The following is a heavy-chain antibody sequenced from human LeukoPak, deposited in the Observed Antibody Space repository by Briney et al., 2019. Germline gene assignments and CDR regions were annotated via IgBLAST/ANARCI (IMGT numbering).Heavy chain of an antibody. J-gene: IGHJ4*02. CDR2: ISVSSGSTK. CDR3: ARNGIEANGYFDY. CDR1: GFTFSSYE. D-gene: IGHD6-13*01. Sequence: GGSLRLSCAASGFTFSSYEMNWVRQAPGKGLEWLSHISVSSGSTKNYADSVQGRFTVSRDNAKNSLYLQMNSLRAEDTAVYYCARNGIEANGYFDYWGQGTLVTVSS. V-gene: IGHV3-48*03.